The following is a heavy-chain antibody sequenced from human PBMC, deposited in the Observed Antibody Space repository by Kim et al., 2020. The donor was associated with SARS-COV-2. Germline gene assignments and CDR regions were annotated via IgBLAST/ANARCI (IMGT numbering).Heavy chain of an antibody. J-gene: IGHJ5*02. CDR1: GYGFTGYY. CDR2: INPNTGGT. CDR3: ARSEKPGFKWVDP. V-gene: IGHV1-2*02. Sequence: ASVKVSCKASGYGFTGYYVHWVRQAPGQGLEWMGWINPNTGGTNIPEKFQGRVTLTRDTSISTAYMELNSLRSVYTALYYCARSEKPGFKWVDPLGLGTL.